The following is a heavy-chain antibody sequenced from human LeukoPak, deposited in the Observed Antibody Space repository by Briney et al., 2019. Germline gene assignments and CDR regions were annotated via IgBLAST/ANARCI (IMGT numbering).Heavy chain of an antibody. Sequence: GGSLRLSCAASGYTFSSFSINWVRHAPGKGLEWVSSISVRSNYIYYADSVRGRFSISRDDARDSLYLQMNSLRAEDTAVYYCVRLRRNSDTSGYYYYYDFWGQGTLVTVSS. D-gene: IGHD3-22*01. CDR3: VRLRRNSDTSGYYYYYDF. CDR1: GYTFSSFS. J-gene: IGHJ4*02. V-gene: IGHV3-21*01. CDR2: ISVRSNYI.